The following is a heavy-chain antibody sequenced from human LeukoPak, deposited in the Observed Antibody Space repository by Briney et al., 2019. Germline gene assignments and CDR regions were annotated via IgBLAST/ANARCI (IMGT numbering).Heavy chain of an antibody. V-gene: IGHV1-69*05. CDR2: IIPIFGTT. CDR3: GGPFDLCTGAFDY. J-gene: IGHJ4*02. D-gene: IGHD3/OR15-3a*01. Sequence: SVKVSCKASGGTFNSYAISWVRQAPGQGLECMGGIIPIFGTTNYAQKFQGRVTITTDGSSSTAYMVMSILRSDATAVYYGGGPFDLCTGAFDYWGQGTLVTVSS. CDR1: GGTFNSYA.